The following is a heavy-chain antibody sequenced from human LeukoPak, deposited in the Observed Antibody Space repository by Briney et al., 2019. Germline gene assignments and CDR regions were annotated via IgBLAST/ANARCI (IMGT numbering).Heavy chain of an antibody. CDR1: GGSISSSSYY. V-gene: IGHV4-39*07. D-gene: IGHD3-10*01. Sequence: PSETLSLICTVSGGSISSSSYYWGWIRQPPGKGLEWIGSIYYSGSTYYNPSLKSRVTISVDTSKNQFSLKLSSVTAADTAVYYCARDMGNMVRGLCDAFDIWGQGTMVTVSS. CDR3: ARDMGNMVRGLCDAFDI. J-gene: IGHJ3*02. CDR2: IYYSGST.